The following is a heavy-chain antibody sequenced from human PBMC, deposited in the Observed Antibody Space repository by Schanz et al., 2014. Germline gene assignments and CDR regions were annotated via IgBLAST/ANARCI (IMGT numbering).Heavy chain of an antibody. D-gene: IGHD3-16*01. J-gene: IGHJ6*02. V-gene: IGHV3-72*01. CDR3: TRVAISPGGPGFDV. Sequence: EVQLVESGGGLVQPGGSLRLSCAASGFTFSAYYMDWVRQAPGKGLEWVGRTRNRANNYFTEYAASVKGRFTISRDDSKNSLYLQMSSLKSDNTALYYCTRVAISPGGPGFDVWGQGTTVTVSS. CDR1: GFTFSAYY. CDR2: TRNRANNYFT.